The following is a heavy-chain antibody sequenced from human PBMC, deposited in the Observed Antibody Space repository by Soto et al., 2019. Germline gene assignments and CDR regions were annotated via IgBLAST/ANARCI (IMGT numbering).Heavy chain of an antibody. CDR1: GYTFTSYY. V-gene: IGHV1-46*01. CDR3: ARGKFVAVAGTPDYYYYYGMDV. D-gene: IGHD6-19*01. Sequence: ASVKVSCKASGYTFTSYYMHWVRQAPGQGLEWMGIINPSGGSTSYAQKFQGRVTMTRDTSTSTVYMELSSLRSEDTAVYYCARGKFVAVAGTPDYYYYYGMDVWGQGTTVTVSS. CDR2: INPSGGST. J-gene: IGHJ6*02.